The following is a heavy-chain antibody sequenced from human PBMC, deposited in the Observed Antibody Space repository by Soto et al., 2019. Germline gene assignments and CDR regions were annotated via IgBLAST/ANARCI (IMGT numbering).Heavy chain of an antibody. CDR1: GGSFSSGIYY. CDR3: ARDHYSGYDYGFDY. D-gene: IGHD5-12*01. J-gene: IGHJ4*02. CDR2: IYYSGST. Sequence: SETLSLTCTVSGGSFSSGIYYWSWIRQPPGKGLEWIGYIYYSGSTNYNPSLKSRVTISVDTSKNQFSLKLSSVTAADTAVYYCARDHYSGYDYGFDYWGQGTLVTVSS. V-gene: IGHV4-61*01.